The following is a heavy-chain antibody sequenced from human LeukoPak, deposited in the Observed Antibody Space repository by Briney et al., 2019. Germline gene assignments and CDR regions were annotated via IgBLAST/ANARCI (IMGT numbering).Heavy chain of an antibody. CDR2: ISAYNGNT. V-gene: IGHV1-18*01. Sequence: ASVNVSCKASGYTFTSYGISWVRQAPGQGLEWMGWISAYNGNTNYAQKLQGRVTMTTDISTSTAYMELRSLRSDDTAVYYCARNRRRDPAAAEDYWGQGTLVTVSS. D-gene: IGHD6-13*01. CDR1: GYTFTSYG. CDR3: ARNRRRDPAAAEDY. J-gene: IGHJ4*02.